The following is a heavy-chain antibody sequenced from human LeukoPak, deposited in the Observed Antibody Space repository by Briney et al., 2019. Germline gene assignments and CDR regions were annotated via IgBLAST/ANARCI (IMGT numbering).Heavy chain of an antibody. J-gene: IGHJ4*02. CDR2: IYYSGST. V-gene: IGHV4-59*12. Sequence: SETLSLTCTVSGGSISSYYWSWIRQPPGKGLEWIGYIYYSGSTNYNPSLKSRVTISVETSKNQFSLKLSSVTPEDTAVYYCARVLLSTMVRGVMAVGFDYWGQGTLVTVSS. D-gene: IGHD3-10*01. CDR1: GGSISSYY. CDR3: ARVLLSTMVRGVMAVGFDY.